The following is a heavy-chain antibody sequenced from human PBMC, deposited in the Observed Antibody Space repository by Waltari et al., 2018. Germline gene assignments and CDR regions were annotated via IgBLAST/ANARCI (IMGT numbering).Heavy chain of an antibody. CDR2: SSGSGGST. CDR1: GFTFSSYA. D-gene: IGHD2-21*02. V-gene: IGHV3-23*01. CDR3: AKDPIVVVTAIFDY. J-gene: IGHJ4*02. Sequence: EVQLLESGGGLVQPGGSLRLSCAASGFTFSSYAMSWVRQAPGKGLEGVSASSGSGGSTYYADSVKGRFTISRDNSKNTLYLQMNSLRAEDTAVYYCAKDPIVVVTAIFDYWGQGTLVTVSS.